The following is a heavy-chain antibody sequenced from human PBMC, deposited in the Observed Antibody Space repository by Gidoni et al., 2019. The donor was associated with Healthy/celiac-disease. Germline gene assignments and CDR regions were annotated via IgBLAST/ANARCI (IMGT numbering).Heavy chain of an antibody. V-gene: IGHV3-48*04. Sequence: EVQLVESGGGLVQPGGSLRLSCAASAFPFSSSSMNWVRQAPGKGLEWVSYISSSSSTIYYADSVKGRFTSARDNAKNSLYLQMNSLRAEDTAVYYCARDPTVVTQDDAFDIWGQGTMVTVSA. CDR2: ISSSSSTI. CDR3: ARDPTVVTQDDAFDI. J-gene: IGHJ3*02. D-gene: IGHD4-17*01. CDR1: AFPFSSSS.